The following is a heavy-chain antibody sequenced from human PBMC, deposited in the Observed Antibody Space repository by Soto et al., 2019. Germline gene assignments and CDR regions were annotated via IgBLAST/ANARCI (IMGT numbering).Heavy chain of an antibody. D-gene: IGHD1-26*01. J-gene: IGHJ3*02. CDR2: IYYSGST. V-gene: IGHV4-31*03. Sequence: QVQLQESGPGLVKPSQTLSLTCTVSGGSISSGGYYWSWIRQHPGKGLEWIGYIYYSGSTYYNPSLKSRVTLCVDTAKNQFSLKLSSVTAADTAVYYCAREGSGRPLGSAFDIWGQGTMVTVSS. CDR1: GGSISSGGYY. CDR3: AREGSGRPLGSAFDI.